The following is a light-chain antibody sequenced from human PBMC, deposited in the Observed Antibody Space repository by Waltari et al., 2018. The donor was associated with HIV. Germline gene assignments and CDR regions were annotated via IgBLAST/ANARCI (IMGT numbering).Light chain of an antibody. CDR3: AAWEDSLNGPIWV. V-gene: IGLV1-44*01. J-gene: IGLJ3*02. Sequence: QSVLTQPPSASGTPGQRVTISCSGSSSNIGSYTVHWYQQIPGTAPKLLIFSTNYRPSGVPDRFSGSKSGTSASLAISGLHSDDEADYFCAAWEDSLNGPIWVFGGGTKLAVL. CDR1: SSNIGSYT. CDR2: STN.